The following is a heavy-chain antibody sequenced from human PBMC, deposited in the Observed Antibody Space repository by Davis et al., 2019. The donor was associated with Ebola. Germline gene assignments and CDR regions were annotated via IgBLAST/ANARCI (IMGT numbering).Heavy chain of an antibody. Sequence: SETLSLTCAVSGGSISSGGYSWSWIRQHPGKGLEWVGYIYYSGSTYYNPSLKSRVTISVDTSKNQFSLKLSSVTAADTAVYYCARSRGRWNYYGMDVWGQGTTVTVSS. J-gene: IGHJ6*02. CDR2: IYYSGST. CDR1: GGSISSGGYS. CDR3: ARSRGRWNYYGMDV. D-gene: IGHD4-23*01. V-gene: IGHV4-31*11.